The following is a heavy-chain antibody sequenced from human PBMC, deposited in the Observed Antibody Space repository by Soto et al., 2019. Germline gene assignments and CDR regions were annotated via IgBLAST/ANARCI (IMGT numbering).Heavy chain of an antibody. CDR2: ISSTGNNI. Sequence: EVQLVESGGGLVQPGGSLRLSCAASGFTFSSYTMYSVRQAPGKRLEWVSYISSTGNNIYYADSVNGRFTISRDKTKNSLYLQMSGLGDEDTAVYYCARNSDRRKQRRRLDYWGQGILVTVSS. D-gene: IGHD5-18*01. CDR3: ARNSDRRKQRRRLDY. CDR1: GFTFSSYT. V-gene: IGHV3-48*02. J-gene: IGHJ4*02.